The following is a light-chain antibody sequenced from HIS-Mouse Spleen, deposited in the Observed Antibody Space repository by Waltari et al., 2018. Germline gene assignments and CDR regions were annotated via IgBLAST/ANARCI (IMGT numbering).Light chain of an antibody. Sequence: EIVLTQSPATLSLSPGERATLSCRASQSVSSYLAWYQQKPGQAPRLLIDDASNRTTGIPARFSGSGSGTDFTLTISSREPEDFAVYYCQQRSNWWTFGQGTKVEIK. V-gene: IGKV3-11*01. CDR3: QQRSNWWT. CDR1: QSVSSY. J-gene: IGKJ1*01. CDR2: DAS.